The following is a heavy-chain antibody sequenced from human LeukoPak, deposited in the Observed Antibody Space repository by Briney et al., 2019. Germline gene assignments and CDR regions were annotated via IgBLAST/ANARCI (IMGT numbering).Heavy chain of an antibody. V-gene: IGHV4-59*01. Sequence: SETLSLTCTVSGGSISSYYWSWIRQPPGKGLEWIGYIYYSGSTNYNPSLKSRVTISVDTSKNQFSLKLSSVTAADTAVYYCARAPRYCSSTSCLRGPYYLDYWGQGTLVTVSS. J-gene: IGHJ4*02. CDR1: GGSISSYY. CDR2: IYYSGST. CDR3: ARAPRYCSSTSCLRGPYYLDY. D-gene: IGHD2-2*01.